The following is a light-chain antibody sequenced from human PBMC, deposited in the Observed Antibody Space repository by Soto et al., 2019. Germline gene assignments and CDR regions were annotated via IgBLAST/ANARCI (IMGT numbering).Light chain of an antibody. V-gene: IGLV1-44*01. CDR3: ATWADSVSGVV. Sequence: QSVVTQPPSASGTPGQRVTISCSGSDSDIGSHAVDWYQQFPGTAPKLLIYSNDQRPSGVPDRFSGSKSGTSASLAISDLQSGEEGFYYCATWADSVSGVVIGGGTKVTVL. CDR1: DSDIGSHA. CDR2: SND. J-gene: IGLJ2*01.